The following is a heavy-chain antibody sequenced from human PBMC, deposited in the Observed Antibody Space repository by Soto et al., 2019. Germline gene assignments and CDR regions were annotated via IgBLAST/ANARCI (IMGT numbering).Heavy chain of an antibody. V-gene: IGHV3-15*07. D-gene: IGHD3-10*01. Sequence: EAELVESGGGLVKPGGSLTLSCAASGFSFKTAWMNWVRQAPGKGLEWVGRIKNKNDGGTTDYAAFVQGRFTISRDAPDNNFYLHMTGLKTEDTAVYFCTGLWFGEIYNYWGQGSLVTVSS. J-gene: IGHJ4*01. CDR1: GFSFKTAW. CDR2: IKNKNDGGTT. CDR3: TGLWFGEIYNY.